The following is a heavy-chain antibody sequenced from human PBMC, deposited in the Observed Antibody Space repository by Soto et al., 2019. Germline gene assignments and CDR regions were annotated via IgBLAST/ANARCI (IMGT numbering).Heavy chain of an antibody. D-gene: IGHD5-18*01. CDR1: GYTFTGYY. V-gene: IGHV1-2*04. Sequence: ASVKVSCKASGYTFTGYYMHWVRQAPGQGLEWMGWINPNSGGTNYAQKFQGWVTMTRDTSISTAYMELSRLRSDDTAVYYCARGGTAMAEYNWFDPWGQGTLVTVSS. CDR2: INPNSGGT. CDR3: ARGGTAMAEYNWFDP. J-gene: IGHJ5*02.